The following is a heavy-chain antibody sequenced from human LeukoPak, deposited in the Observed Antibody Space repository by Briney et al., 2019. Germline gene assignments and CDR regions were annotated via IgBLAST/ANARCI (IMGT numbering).Heavy chain of an antibody. CDR3: ARGGGLSGFIAAAASWVLNWFDP. V-gene: IGHV4-31*03. CDR1: GGSISSGGYY. CDR2: IYYSGST. Sequence: PSETLSLTCTVSGGSISSGGYYWSWIRQHPGKGLEWIGYIYYSGSTYYNPSLKSRVTISVDTSKNQFSLKLSSVTAADTAVYYYARGGGLSGFIAAAASWVLNWFDPWGQGTLVTVSS. J-gene: IGHJ5*02. D-gene: IGHD6-13*01.